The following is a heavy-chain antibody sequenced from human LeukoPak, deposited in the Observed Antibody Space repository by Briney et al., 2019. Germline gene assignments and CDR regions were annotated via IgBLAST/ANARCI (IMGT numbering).Heavy chain of an antibody. CDR2: INTDGTTT. CDR3: VRRFSGPADY. CDR1: GFTFITHW. Sequence: GASLRLSFAASGFTFITHWFHWVRHAPGKGLVWVSRINTDGTTTNYADSVKGRFTISRDSTKSTLYLQMNSLRAEDTAVYYCVRRFSGPADYWGQGTQVTVSS. D-gene: IGHD3-10*01. V-gene: IGHV3-74*01. J-gene: IGHJ4*02.